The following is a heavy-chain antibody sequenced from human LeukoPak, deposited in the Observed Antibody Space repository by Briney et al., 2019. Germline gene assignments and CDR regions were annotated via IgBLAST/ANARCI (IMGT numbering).Heavy chain of an antibody. Sequence: GGSLRLSCAASGFTFSDYYMSWVRQAPGKGLEWISYISNSGSTIYYAESVKGRFTISRDNAKNSLYLQMNSLRAEDTAIYYCTRVGYIDEGIDYWGQGTLVTVSS. J-gene: IGHJ4*02. CDR1: GFTFSDYY. V-gene: IGHV3-11*04. CDR2: ISNSGSTI. CDR3: TRVGYIDEGIDY. D-gene: IGHD5-24*01.